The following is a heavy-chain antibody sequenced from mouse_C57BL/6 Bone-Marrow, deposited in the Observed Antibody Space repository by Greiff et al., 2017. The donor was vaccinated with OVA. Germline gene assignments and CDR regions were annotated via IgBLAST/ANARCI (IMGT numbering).Heavy chain of an antibody. D-gene: IGHD1-1*01. CDR2: IHPNSGST. V-gene: IGHV1-64*01. Sequence: QVHVKQPGAELVKPGASVKLSCKASGYTFTSYWMHWVKQRPGQGLEWIGMIHPNSGSTNYNEKFKSKATLTVDKSSSTAYMQLSSLTSEDSAVYYCAYYYGSSYRLHWYFDVWGTGTTVTVSS. CDR3: AYYYGSSYRLHWYFDV. J-gene: IGHJ1*03. CDR1: GYTFTSYW.